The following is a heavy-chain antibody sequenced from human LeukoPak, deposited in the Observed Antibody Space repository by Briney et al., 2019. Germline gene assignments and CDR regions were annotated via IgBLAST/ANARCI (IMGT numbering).Heavy chain of an antibody. V-gene: IGHV1-18*01. CDR2: ISAYNGNT. Sequence: ASVKVSCKASGYTFTSYGISWVRQAPGQGLEWMGWISAYNGNTNYAQKLQGRVTMTTDTSTSTAYMELRSLRSDDTAVYYCARDRDITMIVAPLDYWGQGTLATVSS. J-gene: IGHJ4*02. CDR3: ARDRDITMIVAPLDY. D-gene: IGHD3-22*01. CDR1: GYTFTSYG.